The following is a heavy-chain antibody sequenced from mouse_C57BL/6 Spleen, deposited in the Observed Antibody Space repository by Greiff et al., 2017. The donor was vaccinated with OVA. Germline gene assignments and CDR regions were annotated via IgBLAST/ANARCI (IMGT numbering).Heavy chain of an antibody. CDR1: GYTFTDYY. D-gene: IGHD4-1*01. V-gene: IGHV1-26*01. CDR3: ARSGKTGTIDY. J-gene: IGHJ2*01. CDR2: INPNNGGT. Sequence: VQLQQSGPELVKPGASVKISCKASGYTFTDYYMNWVKQSHGKSLEWIGDINPNNGGTSYNQKFKGKATLTVDKSSSTAYMELRSLTSEDSAVYYCARSGKTGTIDYWGQGTTLTVSS.